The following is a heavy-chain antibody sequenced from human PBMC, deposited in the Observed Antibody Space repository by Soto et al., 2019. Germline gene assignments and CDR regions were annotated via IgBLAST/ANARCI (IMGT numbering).Heavy chain of an antibody. V-gene: IGHV3-23*01. Sequence: EVQLLESGGGLVQPGGSLRLSCAASGFTFSNYAMSWVRQAPGKGLEWVSVITASGGSTYYADSVKGRFTISRDNSKTTLYLQVNSLRAEDTALYYCAKGDGNYYGSGSYYDFRGQGTPVTVSS. CDR1: GFTFSNYA. CDR2: ITASGGST. D-gene: IGHD3-10*01. J-gene: IGHJ4*02. CDR3: AKGDGNYYGSGSYYDF.